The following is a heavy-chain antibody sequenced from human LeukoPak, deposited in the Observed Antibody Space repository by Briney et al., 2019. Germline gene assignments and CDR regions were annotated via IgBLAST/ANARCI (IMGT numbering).Heavy chain of an antibody. D-gene: IGHD6-19*01. J-gene: IGHJ3*01. CDR1: GFTFTTYA. V-gene: IGHV3-23*01. CDR3: AKDLALAGTGGGFDV. CDR2: ISADDTA. Sequence: GGSLRLSCAASGFTFTTYAINWVRQAPGKGLEWVSGISADDTAYYADSVKGRFTISRDNSKNTVSLQMSSLRAEDTALYYCAKDLALAGTGGGFDVWGQGTRVAVYS.